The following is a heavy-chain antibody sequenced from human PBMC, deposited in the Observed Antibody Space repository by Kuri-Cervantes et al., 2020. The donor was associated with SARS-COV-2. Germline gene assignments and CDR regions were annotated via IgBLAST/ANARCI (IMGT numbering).Heavy chain of an antibody. CDR1: GDSVSSNSAA. CDR3: ARKAARVRGAFDI. D-gene: IGHD6-6*01. V-gene: IGHV6-1*01. Sequence: SQTLSLTCAISGDSVSSNSAAWNWIRQSPSRGLEWLGRTYYRSKWYNDYAVSVKSRITINPDTSKNQFSLKLSSVTAADTAVYYCARKAARVRGAFDIWGQGTMVTVSS. CDR2: TYYRSKWYN. J-gene: IGHJ3*02.